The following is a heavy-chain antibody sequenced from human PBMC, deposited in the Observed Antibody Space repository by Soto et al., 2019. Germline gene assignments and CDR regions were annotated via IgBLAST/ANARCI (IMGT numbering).Heavy chain of an antibody. D-gene: IGHD2-8*01. J-gene: IGHJ6*02. V-gene: IGHV1-46*01. CDR1: GYTFTSYY. Sequence: GASVKVSCKASGYTFTSYYMHWVRQAPGQGLEWMGIINPSGGSTSYAQKFQGRVTMTRDTSISTASMELTRLTSDDTAIYYCARGDSTDCSNVVCSFFYNHDMDVWGQGTTVTVSS. CDR3: ARGDSTDCSNVVCSFFYNHDMDV. CDR2: INPSGGST.